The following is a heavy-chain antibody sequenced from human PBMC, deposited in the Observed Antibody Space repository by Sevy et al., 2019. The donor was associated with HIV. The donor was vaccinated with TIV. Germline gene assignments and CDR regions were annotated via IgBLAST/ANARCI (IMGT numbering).Heavy chain of an antibody. D-gene: IGHD2-21*01. CDR3: ARDSVIFPRIFDS. J-gene: IGHJ4*02. CDR1: GDSVSSYF. V-gene: IGHV4-59*02. CDR2: IYYTGNT. Sequence: KQSQTLSLTCTVSGDSVSSYFWTWIRQPPGKGLEWIGNIYYTGNTNYNPALKSRVTMSLDTSKKRFSLRLSSVTAADTAVYYCARDSVIFPRIFDSWGQGTLVTVSS.